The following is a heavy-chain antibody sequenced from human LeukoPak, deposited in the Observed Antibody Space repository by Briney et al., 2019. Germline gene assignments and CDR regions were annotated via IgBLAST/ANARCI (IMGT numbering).Heavy chain of an antibody. J-gene: IGHJ4*02. CDR1: GFTFDDYA. D-gene: IGHD2-21*02. CDR3: AKEVDCPSDCLFFHS. V-gene: IGHV3-9*01. Sequence: GGSLRLSCAASGFTFDDYAMHWVRQPPGKGLEWVSGISWNTGSIDYADSVKGRFTISRDNAKNSLYLQMNSLRAEDTALYYCAKEVDCPSDCLFFHSWGQGTLVTVSS. CDR2: ISWNTGSI.